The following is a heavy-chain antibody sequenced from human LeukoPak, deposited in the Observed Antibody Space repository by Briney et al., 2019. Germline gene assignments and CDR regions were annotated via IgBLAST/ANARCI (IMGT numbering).Heavy chain of an antibody. D-gene: IGHD2-2*01. V-gene: IGHV3-30*02. J-gene: IGHJ6*03. Sequence: GGSLRLSCAASGFTFSSYWMSWVRQAPGKGLEWVAFIRYDGSNKYYADSVKGRFTTSRDNSKNTLYLQMNSLRAEDTAVYYCAKDEVVPAAHVGDYYYYYYMDVWGKGTTVTVSS. CDR3: AKDEVVPAAHVGDYYYYYYMDV. CDR1: GFTFSSYW. CDR2: IRYDGSNK.